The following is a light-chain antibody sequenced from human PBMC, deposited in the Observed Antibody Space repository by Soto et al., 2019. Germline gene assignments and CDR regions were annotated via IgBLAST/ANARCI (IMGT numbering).Light chain of an antibody. CDR1: SSDVGAYNY. CDR2: EVS. Sequence: QSALTQPASVSGSPGQSITIPCTGTSSDVGAYNYVSWYQQHPGKGPKLMIYEVSNRPSGVSNRFSGSKSGNTASLTISGLQPEDEADYYCSSYTSSSTVVFGGGTQLTVL. J-gene: IGLJ2*01. V-gene: IGLV2-14*01. CDR3: SSYTSSSTVV.